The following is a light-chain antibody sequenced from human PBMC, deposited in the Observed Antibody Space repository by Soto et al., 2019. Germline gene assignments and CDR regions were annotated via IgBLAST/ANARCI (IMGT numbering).Light chain of an antibody. CDR1: QGISSY. CDR3: QNYDSAPET. J-gene: IGKJ1*01. CDR2: AAS. Sequence: DIQMTQSPSSLSASVGDRVTITCRASQGISSYLAWYQQKPGKVPKVLIYAASTLHSGVPARFSGSGSGTEFTLTISNVEPEDFATYYCQNYDSAPETFGPGTKVEIK. V-gene: IGKV1-27*01.